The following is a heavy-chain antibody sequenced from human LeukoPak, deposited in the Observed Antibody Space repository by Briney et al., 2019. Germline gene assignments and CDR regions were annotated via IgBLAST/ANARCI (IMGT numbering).Heavy chain of an antibody. Sequence: PGGSLRLSCAASGFTFSSYWMSWVRQAPGKGLEWVANIKQDGSEKYYVDSVKGRFTISRDNAKNSLYLQMNSLRAEDTAVYYCARESCSGGSCDYYYYYMDVWGKGTTVTISS. CDR2: IKQDGSEK. D-gene: IGHD2-15*01. CDR1: GFTFSSYW. J-gene: IGHJ6*03. V-gene: IGHV3-7*01. CDR3: ARESCSGGSCDYYYYYMDV.